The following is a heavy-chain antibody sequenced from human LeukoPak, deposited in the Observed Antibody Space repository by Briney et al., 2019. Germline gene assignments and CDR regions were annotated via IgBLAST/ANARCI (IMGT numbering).Heavy chain of an antibody. D-gene: IGHD4-17*01. CDR2: ITSSSNYI. J-gene: IGHJ4*02. CDR1: GFTFSSYA. CDR3: ARDQGDYGDFDY. Sequence: PGGSLRLSCTASGFTFSSYAMNWVRQAPGKGLEWVSSITSSSNYIYYSDSVKGRFTSSRDNAKNSLYLQMNSLRAEDTAVYYCARDQGDYGDFDYWGQGTLVTVSS. V-gene: IGHV3-21*01.